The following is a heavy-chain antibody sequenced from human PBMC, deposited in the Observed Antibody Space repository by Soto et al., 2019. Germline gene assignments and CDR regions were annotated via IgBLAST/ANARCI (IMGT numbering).Heavy chain of an antibody. J-gene: IGHJ4*02. CDR3: ARVAGHKNARFDT. V-gene: IGHV4-59*11. Sequence: PSETLSLTCTVSGGSISTHYWTWIRQPPGKGLEWIGYIFYNGRTNYNPSLESRVTMSVDTSKSQLSLKLRSVTAADTAVYYCARVAGHKNARFDTWGQGALVTVSS. CDR2: IFYNGRT. CDR1: GGSISTHY. D-gene: IGHD1-1*01.